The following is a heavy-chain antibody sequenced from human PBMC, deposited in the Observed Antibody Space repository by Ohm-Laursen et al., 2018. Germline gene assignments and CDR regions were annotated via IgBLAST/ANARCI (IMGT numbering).Heavy chain of an antibody. J-gene: IGHJ4*02. D-gene: IGHD3-3*01. CDR3: AKLKSGHAIDY. V-gene: IGHV4-59*07. CDR1: GGSISRYY. Sequence: SDTLSLTCTVSGGSISRYYWSWIRQPPGKGLEWIGYVYYNGYTNYNPSLKSRVTISVDTPKNQFSLRLSSVTAADTAVYYCAKLKSGHAIDYWGQGTLVTVSS. CDR2: VYYNGYT.